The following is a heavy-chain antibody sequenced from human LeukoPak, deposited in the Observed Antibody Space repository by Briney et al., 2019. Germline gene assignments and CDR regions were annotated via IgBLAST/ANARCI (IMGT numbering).Heavy chain of an antibody. J-gene: IGHJ6*03. D-gene: IGHD6-13*01. Sequence: RPGGSLRLSCAASGFTFSAHSMNWVRQAPGKGLEWVSGINWNGGSTGYADAVKGRFTISRDNAKNSLYLQMNSLRAEDTALYYCARLFSSWYRPGYYYYYMDVWGKGTTVTVSS. CDR3: ARLFSSWYRPGYYYYYMDV. CDR2: INWNGGST. CDR1: GFTFSAHS. V-gene: IGHV3-20*04.